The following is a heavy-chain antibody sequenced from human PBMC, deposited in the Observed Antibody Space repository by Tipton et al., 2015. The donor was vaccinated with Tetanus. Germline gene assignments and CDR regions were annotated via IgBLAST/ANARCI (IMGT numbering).Heavy chain of an antibody. V-gene: IGHV4-61*01. Sequence: TLSLTCTVSVGSVNSGTYHWDWIRQPPGKGLEWIGYASYSGSSNYNPSLKSRVIISIDASKNQFSLKLSSVAAADTAVYYCARAYDFWSGHLDFWGQGTLVTVSS. CDR2: ASYSGSS. CDR1: VGSVNSGTYH. J-gene: IGHJ4*02. D-gene: IGHD3-3*01. CDR3: ARAYDFWSGHLDF.